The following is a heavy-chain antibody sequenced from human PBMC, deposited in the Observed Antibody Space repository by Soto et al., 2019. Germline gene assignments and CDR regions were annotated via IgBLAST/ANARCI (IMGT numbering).Heavy chain of an antibody. J-gene: IGHJ4*02. V-gene: IGHV5-10-1*01. Sequence: GESLKISCQASGYIFTSYYINWVRQVPGKGLEWMGRIDPGDSEANYSPSFQGHVTISVDKSISTAYLQWNNLKASDTAMYYCARRIYSANRKFDYWGQGSLVTVSS. D-gene: IGHD4-4*01. CDR1: GYIFTSYY. CDR2: IDPGDSEA. CDR3: ARRIYSANRKFDY.